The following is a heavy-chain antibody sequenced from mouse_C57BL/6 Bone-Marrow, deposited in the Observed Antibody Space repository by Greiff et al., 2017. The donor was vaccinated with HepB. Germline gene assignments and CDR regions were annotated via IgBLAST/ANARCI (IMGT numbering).Heavy chain of an antibody. CDR2: ISNLAYSI. V-gene: IGHV5-15*01. D-gene: IGHD1-1*01. J-gene: IGHJ1*03. CDR1: GFTFSDYG. CDR3: ARRGYGSSFYWYFDV. Sequence: EVQVVESGGGLVQPGGSLKLSCAASGFTFSDYGMAWVRQAPRKGPEWVAFISNLAYSIYYADTVTGRFTISRENAKNTLYLEMSSLRSEDTAMYYCARRGYGSSFYWYFDVWGTGTTVTVSS.